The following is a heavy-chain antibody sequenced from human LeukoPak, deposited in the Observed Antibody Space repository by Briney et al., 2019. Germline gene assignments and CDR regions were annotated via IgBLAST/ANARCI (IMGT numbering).Heavy chain of an antibody. D-gene: IGHD6-6*01. Sequence: GASVKVSCKASGYTFTGYYMHWVRQAPGQGLEWMGWMSAYNGNANYAQKLQGRVAVTTDTSTSTAYMELRSLRSDDTAVYYCARRTYSRSSSIFDNWGQGTLVTVSS. V-gene: IGHV1-18*04. J-gene: IGHJ4*02. CDR3: ARRTYSRSSSIFDN. CDR2: MSAYNGNA. CDR1: GYTFTGYY.